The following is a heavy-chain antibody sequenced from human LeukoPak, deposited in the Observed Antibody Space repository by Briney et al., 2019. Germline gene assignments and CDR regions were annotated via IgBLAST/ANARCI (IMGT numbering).Heavy chain of an antibody. J-gene: IGHJ6*04. V-gene: IGHV4-34*01. Sequence: PSETLSLTCAVYGGSFSGYYWSWIRQPPGKGLEWIGEINHSGSTNYNPSLKSRVTISVDTSKNQFSLKLSFVTAADTAVYYCARDKVRGVQGRYYYYYGMDVWGKGTTVTVSS. CDR3: ARDKVRGVQGRYYYYYGMDV. CDR2: INHSGST. CDR1: GGSFSGYY. D-gene: IGHD3-10*01.